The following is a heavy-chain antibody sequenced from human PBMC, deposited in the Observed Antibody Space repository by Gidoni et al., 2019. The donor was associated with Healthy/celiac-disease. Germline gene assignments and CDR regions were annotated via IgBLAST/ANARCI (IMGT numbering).Heavy chain of an antibody. CDR3: AKDWINYYDSSGYYESDY. V-gene: IGHV3-23*01. J-gene: IGHJ4*02. Sequence: EVQLLESGGGLVQPGGSLRLSCAASGFTFSRYAMSWVRQAPGKGLEWVSAISGSGGSTYYADSVKGRFTISRDNSKNTLYLQMNSLRAEDTAVYYCAKDWINYYDSSGYYESDYWGQGTLVTVSS. CDR2: ISGSGGST. CDR1: GFTFSRYA. D-gene: IGHD3-22*01.